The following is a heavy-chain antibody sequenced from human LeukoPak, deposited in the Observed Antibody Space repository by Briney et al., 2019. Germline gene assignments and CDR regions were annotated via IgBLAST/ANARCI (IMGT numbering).Heavy chain of an antibody. J-gene: IGHJ2*01. CDR1: GFTFTSSA. CDR3: AAGHYCSGGSCSRYFDL. CDR2: IVVGSGNT. Sequence: SVKVSCKASGFTFTSSAVQWVRQARGQRLEGIGWIVVGSGNTNYAQKFQERVTITRDMSTSTAYMELSSLRSEDTAVYYCAAGHYCSGGSCSRYFDLWGRGTLVTVSS. V-gene: IGHV1-58*01. D-gene: IGHD2-15*01.